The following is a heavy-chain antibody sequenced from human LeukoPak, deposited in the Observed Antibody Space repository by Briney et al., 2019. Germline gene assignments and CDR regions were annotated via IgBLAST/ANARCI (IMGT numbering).Heavy chain of an antibody. Sequence: GGSLRLSCAASGFTFRNAWMSWVRQAPGKGLEWVGRVKSKGDGGTADYAAPVKGRFTISTDDSINTLYLQMNSLKTEDTAMYYCSTYTSLDYYNYVMGVWGQGTTVTVSS. CDR3: STYTSLDYYNYVMGV. D-gene: IGHD3-16*01. J-gene: IGHJ6*02. CDR2: VKSKGDGGTA. V-gene: IGHV3-15*01. CDR1: GFTFRNAW.